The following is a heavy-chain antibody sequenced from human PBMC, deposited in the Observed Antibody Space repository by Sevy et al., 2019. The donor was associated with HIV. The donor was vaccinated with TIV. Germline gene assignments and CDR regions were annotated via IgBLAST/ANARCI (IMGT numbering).Heavy chain of an antibody. J-gene: IGHJ6*02. CDR1: GFPFNDHA. CDR3: AKDMNRGCDGVNCYSYYYYFYGLDV. CDR2: ISWNSRNI. V-gene: IGHV3-9*01. Sequence: GGSLRLSCAASGFPFNDHAMHWVRQVPGKGLEWVSGISWNSRNIGYADSVKGRFTISRDNARNFVYLEMNSLRLEDTAFYHCAKDMNRGCDGVNCYSYYYYFYGLDVWGQGTTVTVSS. D-gene: IGHD2-21*01.